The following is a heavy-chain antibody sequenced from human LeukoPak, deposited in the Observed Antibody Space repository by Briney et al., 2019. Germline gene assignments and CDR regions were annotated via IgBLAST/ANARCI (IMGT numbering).Heavy chain of an antibody. V-gene: IGHV1-2*02. CDR2: INPNSGGT. CDR3: ASLPEMITFGGVIAHSEGDY. J-gene: IGHJ4*02. Sequence: ASVKVSCKASRYTFIGYYMHWVRPAPGQGLEWMGWINPNSGGTNYAQKLQGRVTMTRDTSISTAYMELSRLRSDDTAVYYCASLPEMITFGGVIAHSEGDYWGQRTLVTVSS. D-gene: IGHD3-16*02. CDR1: RYTFIGYY.